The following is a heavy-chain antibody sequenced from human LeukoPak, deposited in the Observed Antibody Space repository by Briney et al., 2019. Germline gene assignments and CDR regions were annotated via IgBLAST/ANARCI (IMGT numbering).Heavy chain of an antibody. CDR1: GYTFTSYG. D-gene: IGHD3-22*01. CDR2: INANSGGT. J-gene: IGHJ4*02. CDR3: ARDREIVVVRASPPDFDY. Sequence: GASVKVSCKASGYTFTSYGISWVRQAPGQGLEWMGWINANSGGTNYAQKFPGRVTMTRDTSISTAYMELSRLRSDDTAVYYCARDREIVVVRASPPDFDYWGQGTLVTVSS. V-gene: IGHV1-2*02.